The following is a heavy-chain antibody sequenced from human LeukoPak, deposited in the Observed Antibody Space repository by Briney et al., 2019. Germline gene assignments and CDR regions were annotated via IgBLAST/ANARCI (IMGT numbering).Heavy chain of an antibody. V-gene: IGHV3-21*01. Sequence: GGSLRLSCAASGFTFSSYSMNWVRQAPGKGLEWVSSISSSSSYIYYADSVKGRFTISRDNAKNSLYLQMNSLRAEDTAVYYCARDAPSYYYGSGSYDPYGLDVWGQGTTVTVSS. CDR1: GFTFSSYS. J-gene: IGHJ6*02. CDR2: ISSSSSYI. CDR3: ARDAPSYYYGSGSYDPYGLDV. D-gene: IGHD3-10*01.